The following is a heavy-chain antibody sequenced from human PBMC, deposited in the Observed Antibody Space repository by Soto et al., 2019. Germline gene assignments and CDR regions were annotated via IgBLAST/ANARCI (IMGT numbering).Heavy chain of an antibody. J-gene: IGHJ4*02. Sequence: QVQLQQWGAGLLKPSETLSLTCAVYGGSLSGSYWSWIRQPPGTGLEWIGEIHHSGSTYYNPSLKRRVTLSVDTSKNQFSLKLNSVTAADTAVYYCASPGYCIDGTCYPDYWGQVTLVTVSS. CDR3: ASPGYCIDGTCYPDY. D-gene: IGHD2-15*01. V-gene: IGHV4-34*01. CDR1: GGSLSGSY. CDR2: IHHSGST.